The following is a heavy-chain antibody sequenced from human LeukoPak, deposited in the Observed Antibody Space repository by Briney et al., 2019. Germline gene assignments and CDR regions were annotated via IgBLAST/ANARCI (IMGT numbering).Heavy chain of an antibody. Sequence: GGSLRLSCAASGFTFNNYAMHWVRQAPGKGLEWVAVISYDGSNKYYADSVKGRFTISRDNSKNTLYLQMNSLRAEDTAVYYCAELGITMIGGVWGKGTTVTISS. V-gene: IGHV3-30*04. D-gene: IGHD3-10*02. CDR1: GFTFNNYA. J-gene: IGHJ6*04. CDR3: AELGITMIGGV. CDR2: ISYDGSNK.